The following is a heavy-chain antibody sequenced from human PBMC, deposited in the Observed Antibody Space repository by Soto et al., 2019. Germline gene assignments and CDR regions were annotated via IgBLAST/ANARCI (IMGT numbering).Heavy chain of an antibody. CDR2: INPSGGST. CDR3: ARVGDCSGGSCYPFYFYY. Sequence: QVQLVQSGAEVKKPGASVKVSCKASGYTFTSYYMHWVRQAPGQGLDWMGIINPSGGSTSYAQKFQGRVTMTRDTSTSTVYMELSSLRSEATAVYYCARVGDCSGGSCYPFYFYYWGQVTLVTVSS. CDR1: GYTFTSYY. J-gene: IGHJ4*02. D-gene: IGHD2-15*01. V-gene: IGHV1-46*01.